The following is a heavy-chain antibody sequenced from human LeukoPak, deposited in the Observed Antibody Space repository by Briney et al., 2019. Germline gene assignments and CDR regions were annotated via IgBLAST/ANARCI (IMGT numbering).Heavy chain of an antibody. CDR3: AREVGGSYPRVYYYYGMDV. CDR2: ISYDGRNK. CDR1: GFTFSNYG. Sequence: GGSLRLSCAASGFTFSNYGMNWVRQAPGKGLEWVAVISYDGRNKYYADSVKGRFTISRDNSKNTLYLQMNSLRAEDTAVYYCAREVGGSYPRVYYYYGMDVWGQGTTVTVSS. D-gene: IGHD1-26*01. V-gene: IGHV3-30*03. J-gene: IGHJ6*02.